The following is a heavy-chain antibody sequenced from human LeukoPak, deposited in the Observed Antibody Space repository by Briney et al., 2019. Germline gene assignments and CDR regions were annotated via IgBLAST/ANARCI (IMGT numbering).Heavy chain of an antibody. CDR1: GFTFSTYG. CDR2: ISYDGSNK. Sequence: PGGSLRLSCAASGFTFSTYGMHWVRQAPGEGLGWVAVISYDGSNKYYAGSVKGRFTISRDNSKNTLYLQMNSLRAEDTAVYYCAREPSVAAYGMDVWGQGTTVTVSS. V-gene: IGHV3-30*03. CDR3: AREPSVAAYGMDV. D-gene: IGHD2-15*01. J-gene: IGHJ6*02.